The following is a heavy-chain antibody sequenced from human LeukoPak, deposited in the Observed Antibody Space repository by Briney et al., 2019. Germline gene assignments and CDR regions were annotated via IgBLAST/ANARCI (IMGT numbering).Heavy chain of an antibody. CDR2: ISGDGGST. CDR3: AKDRLISCYDYVWGSYRHLNYFDY. Sequence: GGSLRLSCAASGCTFDDYAMHWVRQAPGKGLEWVSLISGDGGSTYYADSVKGRFTISRDNSKNSLYLQMNSLRTEDTALYYCAKDRLISCYDYVWGSYRHLNYFDYWGQGTLVTVSS. V-gene: IGHV3-43*02. J-gene: IGHJ4*02. D-gene: IGHD3-16*02. CDR1: GCTFDDYA.